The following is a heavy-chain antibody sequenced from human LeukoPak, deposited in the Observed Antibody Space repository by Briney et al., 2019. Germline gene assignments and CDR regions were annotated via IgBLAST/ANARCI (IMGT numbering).Heavy chain of an antibody. CDR3: ASGYPSAGSSFDY. D-gene: IGHD6-13*01. CDR1: GGSINNYY. CDR2: IYYTGST. Sequence: PSETLSLTCTVSGGSINNYYWSWVRQPPGAGLEWLAYIYYTGSTNYNPSLKTRLTISVDTSKNQFSLRLNSVTAADTAVYYCASGYPSAGSSFDYWGQGTLVTVSS. V-gene: IGHV4-59*08. J-gene: IGHJ4*02.